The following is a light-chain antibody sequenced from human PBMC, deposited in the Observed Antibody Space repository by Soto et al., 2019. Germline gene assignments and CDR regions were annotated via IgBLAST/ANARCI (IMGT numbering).Light chain of an antibody. CDR2: DVS. CDR1: NIGSKS. J-gene: IGLJ2*01. V-gene: IGLV3-21*02. CDR3: QVWDRSSDHVV. Sequence: SSELTQPPSVSVAPGQTARITCGGNNIGSKSVHWYQQKPGQAPVLVVYDVSDRPSGIPERFSGSNSGNTATLTISRVEAGDEADYYCQVWDRSSDHVVFGGGTKLTVL.